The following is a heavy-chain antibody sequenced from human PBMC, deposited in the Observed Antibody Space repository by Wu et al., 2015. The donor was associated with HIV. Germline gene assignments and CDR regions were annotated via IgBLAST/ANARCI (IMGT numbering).Heavy chain of an antibody. V-gene: IGHV4-59*01. CDR1: NGSITNYY. D-gene: IGHD2/OR15-2a*01. CDR3: ARVRSSRSLGDPLNIDS. Sequence: QVQLQESGPGLVKPSETLSLTCTVSNGSITNYYWNWIRQPPGKGLEWIGYIYYSGTTNYNPSLKSRVTISVDTSKNQFSLKLTSVTPADTAMYYCARVRSSRSLGDPLNIDSWGQGALVVVSS. J-gene: IGHJ4*02. CDR2: IYYSGTT.